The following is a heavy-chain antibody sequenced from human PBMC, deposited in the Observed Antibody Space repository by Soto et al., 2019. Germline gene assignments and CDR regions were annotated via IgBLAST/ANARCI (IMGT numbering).Heavy chain of an antibody. CDR2: IFSNDEK. CDR1: GFSLSNARMG. D-gene: IGHD3-10*01. CDR3: ARILALWLGEVNYYFDY. V-gene: IGHV2-26*01. J-gene: IGHJ4*02. Sequence: GSGPTLVNPTETLTLTCTVSGFSLSNARMGVSWIRQPPGKALEWLAHIFSNDEKSYSTSLKSRLTISKDTSKSQVVLTMTNMDPVDTATYYCARILALWLGEVNYYFDYWGQGTLVTVSS.